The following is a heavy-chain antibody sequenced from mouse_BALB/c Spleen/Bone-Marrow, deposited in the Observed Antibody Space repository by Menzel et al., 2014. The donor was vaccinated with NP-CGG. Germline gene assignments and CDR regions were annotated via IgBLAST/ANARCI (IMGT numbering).Heavy chain of an antibody. CDR3: ARDLFYSGNYVVVY. D-gene: IGHD2-1*01. CDR1: GYTFTSYW. V-gene: IGHV1-74*01. CDR2: INPSDSET. Sequence: QVQLQQSGAEIVKPGAPVKLSCKASGYTFTSYWMHWVKQRPGQGLEWIGRINPSDSETHYNQKFKDKATLTVDKSSSTAYIQLSSMPSEDSAVYYCARDLFYSGNYVVVYWGQETLVTVSA. J-gene: IGHJ3*01.